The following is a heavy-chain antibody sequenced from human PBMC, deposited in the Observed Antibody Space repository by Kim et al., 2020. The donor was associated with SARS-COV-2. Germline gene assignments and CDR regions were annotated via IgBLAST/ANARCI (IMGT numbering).Heavy chain of an antibody. Sequence: SETLSLTCAVSGGSISSSNWWSWVRQPPGKGLEWIGEIYHSGSTNYNPSLKSRVTISVDKSKNQFSLKLSSVTAADTAVYYCARWYYYGSGNWFDPWGQGTLVTVSS. J-gene: IGHJ5*02. CDR1: GGSISSSNW. CDR3: ARWYYYGSGNWFDP. D-gene: IGHD3-10*01. V-gene: IGHV4-4*02. CDR2: IYHSGST.